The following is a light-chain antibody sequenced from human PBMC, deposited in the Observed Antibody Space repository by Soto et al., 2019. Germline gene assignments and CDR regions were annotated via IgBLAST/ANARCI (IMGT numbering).Light chain of an antibody. J-gene: IGKJ4*01. CDR3: QQRSKWPVT. CDR1: QSVNSY. Sequence: EIVLTQSPVTLSLSPGERATLSCRASQSVNSYLAWYQQKPGQAPRLLIYDATGRATGIPARFSGSGSGTDFTLTISSLEPEDFAVYYCQQRSKWPVTFGGGTKVEIK. CDR2: DAT. V-gene: IGKV3-11*01.